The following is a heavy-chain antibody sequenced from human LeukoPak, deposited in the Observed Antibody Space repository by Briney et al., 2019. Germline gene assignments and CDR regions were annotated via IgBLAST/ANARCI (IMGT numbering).Heavy chain of an antibody. CDR1: GGSISSGSYY. CDR2: IYTSGST. CDR3: ARDIMDV. V-gene: IGHV4-61*02. J-gene: IGHJ6*04. Sequence: SETLSLTCTVSGGSISSGSYYWSWIRQPAGKGLEWIGRIYTSGSTNYNPSLKSRVTISVDTSKIQFSLKLSSVTAADTAVYYCARDIMDVWGKGTTVTVSS.